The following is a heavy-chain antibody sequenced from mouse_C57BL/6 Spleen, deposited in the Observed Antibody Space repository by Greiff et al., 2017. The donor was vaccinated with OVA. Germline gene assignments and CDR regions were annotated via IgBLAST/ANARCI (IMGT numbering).Heavy chain of an antibody. J-gene: IGHJ4*01. D-gene: IGHD1-1*01. CDR1: GFTFSSYA. Sequence: EVKLVESGEGLVKPGGSLKLSCAASGFTFSSYAMSWVRQTPEKRLEWVAYISSGGDYIYYADTVKGRFTISRDNARNTLYLQMSSLKSEDTAMYYCTRGRGIDTTYEGAMDYWGQGTSVTVSS. V-gene: IGHV5-9-1*02. CDR2: ISSGGDYI. CDR3: TRGRGIDTTYEGAMDY.